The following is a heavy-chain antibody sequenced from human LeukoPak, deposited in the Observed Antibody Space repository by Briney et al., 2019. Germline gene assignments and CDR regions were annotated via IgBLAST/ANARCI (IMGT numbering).Heavy chain of an antibody. CDR2: INWNGGST. CDR1: GFTFDDYG. CDR3: ARDFLDSSSSRRYYYYYMDV. V-gene: IGHV3-20*04. J-gene: IGHJ6*03. D-gene: IGHD6-6*01. Sequence: GGSLRLSCAASGFTFDDYGMSWVRQAPGKGLEWVSGINWNGGSTGYADSVKGRFTISRDNAKNSLYLQMNSLRAEDTAVYYCARDFLDSSSSRRYYYYYMDVWGKGTTVTVSS.